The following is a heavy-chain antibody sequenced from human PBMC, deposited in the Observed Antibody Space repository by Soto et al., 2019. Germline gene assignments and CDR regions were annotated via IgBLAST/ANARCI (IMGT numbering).Heavy chain of an antibody. D-gene: IGHD2-15*01. J-gene: IGHJ3*02. Sequence: ASVKVSCKASGYTFTSYGISWVGQAPGQGLEWLGWISAYNRNRNYAQKLQGRVTMTTDTSPSTAYMELRSLRSDATAVYYCARGGGKGALDIWGQGTMVTVSS. V-gene: IGHV1-18*01. CDR2: ISAYNRNR. CDR1: GYTFTSYG. CDR3: ARGGGKGALDI.